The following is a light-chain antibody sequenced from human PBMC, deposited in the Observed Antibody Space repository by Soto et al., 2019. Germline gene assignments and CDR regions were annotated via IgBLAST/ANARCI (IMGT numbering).Light chain of an antibody. CDR1: GSDVGGYNY. CDR3: CSYTDTYTFIL. V-gene: IGLV2-11*01. CDR2: DVT. Sequence: QSALTQPRSVSGSPGQSVTISCTGTGSDVGGYNYVSWYQQHPGKTPRLMIYDVTKRPSGVPDRFSGSRSGNTASLTISGLQAEDEADYYCCSYTDTYTFILFGGGTQLTVL. J-gene: IGLJ2*01.